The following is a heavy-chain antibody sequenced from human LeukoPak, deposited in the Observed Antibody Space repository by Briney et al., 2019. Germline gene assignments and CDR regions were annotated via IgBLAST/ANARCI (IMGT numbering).Heavy chain of an antibody. V-gene: IGHV3-33*01. Sequence: GGSLRLSCAVSGFTFSNYGYHWVRQAPGKGLQWVAVTRFDGSIKQYADSVKGRFTISRDNSKNTLYLQMNSLRVEDTAVYYCSRWGRTRQVYLDYWGQGTLVTVSS. D-gene: IGHD1-1*01. CDR2: TRFDGSIK. CDR3: SRWGRTRQVYLDY. J-gene: IGHJ4*02. CDR1: GFTFSNYG.